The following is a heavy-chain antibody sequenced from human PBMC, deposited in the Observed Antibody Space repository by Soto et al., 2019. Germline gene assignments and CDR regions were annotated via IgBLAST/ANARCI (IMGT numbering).Heavy chain of an antibody. V-gene: IGHV3-30*03. CDR1: GFSFSSHV. D-gene: IGHD3-3*01. J-gene: IGHJ4*02. CDR3: ARTGRDFWSGGNFIDY. CDR2: ISDDGSNI. Sequence: PGGSLRLSCEASGFSFSSHVMHWVRQAPGKGLEWVAFISDDGSNIYYGDSVKGRFTISRDNSKNTLYLQMNSLRREDTAVYYCARTGRDFWSGGNFIDYLGEGAQVTVSS.